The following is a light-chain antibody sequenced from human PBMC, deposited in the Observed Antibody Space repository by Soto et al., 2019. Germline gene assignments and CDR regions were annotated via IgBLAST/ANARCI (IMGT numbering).Light chain of an antibody. V-gene: IGKV3-11*01. CDR2: DAS. J-gene: IGKJ4*01. CDR3: QQRSHWPLT. Sequence: EIVLTQSPAPLSSSPRERATLSCSASQSVSSDLAWFQQIPGQAPRLLIYDASNRATGIPARFSGSGSGTDFTSTISSLEPEDFAVYYCQQRSHWPLTFGGGTQVEMK. CDR1: QSVSSD.